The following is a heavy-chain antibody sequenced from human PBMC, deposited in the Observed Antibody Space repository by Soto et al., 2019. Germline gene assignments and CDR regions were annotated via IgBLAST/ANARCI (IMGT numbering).Heavy chain of an antibody. J-gene: IGHJ3*02. CDR1: GYSFSTYW. V-gene: IGHV5-51*01. Sequence: GESLKISCQGSGYSFSTYWIGWVRQMPGKGLEWMGIIYPGDSDTRHSPSLQGQVTISADKSISTAYLQWSSLKASDTAMYYWARHVPRDGFNIWGQGKMVTVSS. CDR2: IYPGDSDT. CDR3: ARHVPRDGFNI.